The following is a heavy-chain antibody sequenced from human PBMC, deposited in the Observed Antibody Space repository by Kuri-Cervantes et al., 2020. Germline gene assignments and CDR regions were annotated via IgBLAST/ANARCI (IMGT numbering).Heavy chain of an antibody. V-gene: IGHV1-2*04. CDR3: ARAAGITGTTGWSHYYYYYYMDV. CDR2: INPNSGGT. D-gene: IGHD1-7*01. J-gene: IGHJ6*03. CDR1: GYTFTGYY. Sequence: ASVKVSCKASGYTFTGYYMHWVRQAPGQGLEWMGWINPNSGGTNYAQKFQGWVTMTRDTSISTAYMELSSLRSEDTAVYYCARAAGITGTTGWSHYYYYYYMDVWGKGTTVTVSS.